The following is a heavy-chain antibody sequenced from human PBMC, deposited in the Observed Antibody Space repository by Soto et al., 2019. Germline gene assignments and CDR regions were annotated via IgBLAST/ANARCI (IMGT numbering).Heavy chain of an antibody. CDR1: GGSISSYY. Sequence: SLTCTVSGGSISSYYWSWIRQPPGRGLEWIGFIYYTGSTVYNPSFKSRVTISVDTSKNQFSLKLNSVTAADTAVYYCARDLWGYCGTDCYPLDVWGQGTTVTVSS. D-gene: IGHD2-21*02. CDR3: ARDLWGYCGTDCYPLDV. J-gene: IGHJ6*02. V-gene: IGHV4-59*01. CDR2: IYYTGST.